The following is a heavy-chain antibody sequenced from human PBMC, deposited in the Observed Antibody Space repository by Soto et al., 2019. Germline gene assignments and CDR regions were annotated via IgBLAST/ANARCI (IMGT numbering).Heavy chain of an antibody. CDR3: ARGRYGGNSVRPYYYCGMDV. V-gene: IGHV4-30-2*01. Sequence: QLQLQESGSGLVKPSQTLSLTCAVSGGSISSGGYSWSWIRQPPGKGLEWIGYIYHSGSTYYNPSLKSRVTISVDRSKNQFSLKLSSVTAADTAVYYCARGRYGGNSVRPYYYCGMDVWGQGTTVTVSS. CDR2: IYHSGST. CDR1: GGSISSGGYS. D-gene: IGHD2-21*02. J-gene: IGHJ6*02.